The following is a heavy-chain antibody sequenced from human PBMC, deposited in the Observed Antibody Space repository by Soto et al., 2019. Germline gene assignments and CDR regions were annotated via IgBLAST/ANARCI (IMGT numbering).Heavy chain of an antibody. CDR3: ARDRLPDYGDYAYFDY. CDR1: GGSISSYY. D-gene: IGHD4-17*01. V-gene: IGHV4-4*07. Sequence: LSETLSLTCTVSGGSISSYYWSWIRQPAGKGLEWIGRIYTSGSTNYNPSLKSRVTMSVDTSKNQFSLKLSSVTAADTAVYYCARDRLPDYGDYAYFDYWGQGTLVTVSS. J-gene: IGHJ4*02. CDR2: IYTSGST.